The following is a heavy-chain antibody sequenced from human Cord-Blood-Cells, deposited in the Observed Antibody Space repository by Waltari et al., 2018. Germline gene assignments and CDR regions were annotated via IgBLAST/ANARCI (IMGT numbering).Heavy chain of an antibody. D-gene: IGHD6-13*01. Sequence: QLQLQESGPGLVKPSETLSLTCTVSGGSIRSSSYYWGWIRQPPGKGLEWIGSTYSSGSTYYNPSLKSRVTISVDTSKNQFSLKLSSVTAADTAVYYCASMGSSWYYFDYWGQGTLVTVSS. CDR2: TYSSGST. CDR3: ASMGSSWYYFDY. CDR1: GGSIRSSSYY. V-gene: IGHV4-39*01. J-gene: IGHJ4*02.